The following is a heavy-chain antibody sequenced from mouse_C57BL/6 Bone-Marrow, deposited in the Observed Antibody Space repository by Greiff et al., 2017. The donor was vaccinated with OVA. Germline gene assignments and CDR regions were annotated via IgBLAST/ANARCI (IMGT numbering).Heavy chain of an antibody. V-gene: IGHV1-15*01. CDR2: IDPETGGT. CDR1: GYTFTDYE. J-gene: IGHJ2*01. CDR3: TTAAQNYFDY. Sequence: VQLQQSGAELVRPGASVTLSCKASGYTFTDYEMHWVKQTPVHGLEWIGAIDPETGGTSYHQKFKGKAILTADKSSSTAYMELRSLTSEDSAVYYCTTAAQNYFDYWGQGTTLTVSS. D-gene: IGHD3-2*02.